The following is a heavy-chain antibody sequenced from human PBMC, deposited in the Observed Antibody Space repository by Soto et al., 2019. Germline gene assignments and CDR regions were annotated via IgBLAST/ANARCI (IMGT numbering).Heavy chain of an antibody. CDR1: RFTCISYI. Sequence: PGPPLSLSSAAPRFTCISYIMNWARQVPGKGLESLSPISSTTNYLYYADSIKGRFTVSRDNAKNAVYLEMNSLSAEDTALYYCARESEDRTSNFHYRGQG. CDR2: ISSTTNYL. CDR3: ARESEDRTSNFHY. J-gene: IGHJ4*02. V-gene: IGHV3-21*01.